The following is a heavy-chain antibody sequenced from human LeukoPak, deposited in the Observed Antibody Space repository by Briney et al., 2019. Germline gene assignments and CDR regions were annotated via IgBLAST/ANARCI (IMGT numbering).Heavy chain of an antibody. Sequence: GGSLRLSCAASGFTFSSYAMSWVRQAPGKGLEWVSAISGSGGSTYHADSVKGRFTISRDNSKNTLYLQMNSLRAEDTAVYYCAREFGYSSSPYFDYWGQGTLVTVSS. CDR1: GFTFSSYA. V-gene: IGHV3-23*01. CDR2: ISGSGGST. J-gene: IGHJ4*02. D-gene: IGHD6-6*01. CDR3: AREFGYSSSPYFDY.